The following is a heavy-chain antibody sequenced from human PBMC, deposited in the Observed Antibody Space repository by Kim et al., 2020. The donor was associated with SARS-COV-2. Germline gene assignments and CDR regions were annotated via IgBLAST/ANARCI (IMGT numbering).Heavy chain of an antibody. J-gene: IGHJ4*02. CDR3: AKGEADGDYFDC. V-gene: IGHV3-23*01. D-gene: IGHD6-13*01. Sequence: YYADSVKGRLTIAGDKSKNTLYLQMNSLRAEDTAVYYGAKGEADGDYFDCWGQGTLVTVSS.